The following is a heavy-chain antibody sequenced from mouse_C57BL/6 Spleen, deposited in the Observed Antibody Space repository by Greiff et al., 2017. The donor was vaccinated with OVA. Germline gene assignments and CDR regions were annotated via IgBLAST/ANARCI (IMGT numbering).Heavy chain of an antibody. Sequence: QVQLQQPGAELVMPGASVKLSCKASGYTFTSYWMHWVKQRPGQGLEWIGEIDPSDSYTNYNHKFKGKSTLTVDKSSSTAYMQLSSLTYGDSAVYYCARGTAWFAYWGQGTLVTVSA. CDR3: ARGTAWFAY. J-gene: IGHJ3*01. D-gene: IGHD3-3*01. CDR2: IDPSDSYT. V-gene: IGHV1-69*01. CDR1: GYTFTSYW.